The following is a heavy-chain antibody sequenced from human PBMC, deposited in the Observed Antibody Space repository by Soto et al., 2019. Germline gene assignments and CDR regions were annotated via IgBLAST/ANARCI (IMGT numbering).Heavy chain of an antibody. Sequence: ASVKVSCKASGYTFTNYGSRWVRQARGQGREGMGWINTYNGNTNHAQKLQGRVTMTTDTSTSTAYMELRRLRSDHTSVYYCARGVGSGTYYNQYNWFDPWGQGTLLTVSS. J-gene: IGHJ5*02. V-gene: IGHV1-18*01. D-gene: IGHD3-10*01. CDR3: ARGVGSGTYYNQYNWFDP. CDR2: INTYNGNT. CDR1: GYTFTNYG.